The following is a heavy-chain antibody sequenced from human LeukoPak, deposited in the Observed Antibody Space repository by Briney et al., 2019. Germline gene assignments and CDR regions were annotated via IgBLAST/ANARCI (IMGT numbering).Heavy chain of an antibody. J-gene: IGHJ5*02. D-gene: IGHD4-23*01. CDR1: GFTFSRYS. V-gene: IGHV3-48*04. CDR3: ARADDGGNCFDP. Sequence: AGSLRLSCAASGFTFSRYSMNWVRQAPGKGLKWVSYISSSGSTIYYADSVKGRFTISRDNAKNSLYLQMNSLRAEDTAVYDCARADDGGNCFDPWGQGTLVTVSS. CDR2: ISSSGSTI.